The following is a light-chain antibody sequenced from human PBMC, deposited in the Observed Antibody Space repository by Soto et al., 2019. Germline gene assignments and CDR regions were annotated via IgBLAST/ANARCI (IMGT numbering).Light chain of an antibody. V-gene: IGKV1-39*01. Sequence: DIQMTQSPSSLSASVGDRVTITCRTSPGINDYLNWYQMKPGEAPKLLIYAASALQSVIPSRFTGSASGTEFTLTITSLQPEDFATYYCQQSYNFPRTFCQATKVEVK. J-gene: IGKJ1*01. CDR1: PGINDY. CDR3: QQSYNFPRT. CDR2: AAS.